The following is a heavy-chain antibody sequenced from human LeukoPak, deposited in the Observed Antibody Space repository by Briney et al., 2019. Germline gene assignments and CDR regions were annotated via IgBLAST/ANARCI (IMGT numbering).Heavy chain of an antibody. D-gene: IGHD1-26*01. Sequence: PSETLSLTCAVSGGSISSGGYSWSWIRQPPGKVLKWIGYIYLSGSIYYNPSLKSRVTISVDKSKNQFSLKLSSVTAADTAVYYCARDKVGATTEGLYNWFDPWGQGTLVTVSS. CDR3: ARDKVGATTEGLYNWFDP. CDR1: GGSISSGGYS. V-gene: IGHV4-30-2*01. CDR2: IYLSGSI. J-gene: IGHJ5*02.